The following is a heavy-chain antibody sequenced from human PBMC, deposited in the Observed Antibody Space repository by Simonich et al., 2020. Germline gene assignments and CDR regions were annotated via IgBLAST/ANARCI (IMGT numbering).Heavy chain of an antibody. J-gene: IGHJ3*02. V-gene: IGHV1-2*02. CDR3: ARGRLTGDKGAFDI. Sequence: QVQLVQSGAEVKKPGASVKVSCKASGYTFTGYYMHWVRQAPGQGLGWMGWIKPNSGGTNYAQKFQGRGTMTRDTSISTAYTELSRLRSDDTAVYYCARGRLTGDKGAFDIWGQGTMVTVSS. D-gene: IGHD7-27*01. CDR1: GYTFTGYY. CDR2: IKPNSGGT.